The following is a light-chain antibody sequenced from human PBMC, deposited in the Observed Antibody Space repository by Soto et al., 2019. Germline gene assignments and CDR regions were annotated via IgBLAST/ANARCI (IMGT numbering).Light chain of an antibody. CDR2: AAS. J-gene: IGKJ4*01. V-gene: IGKV1-39*01. CDR1: QSISNH. CDR3: QQVNVYPST. Sequence: IQTSQSPSSLAASVVARAASTFRASQSISNHLNWYQQKPGKAPQLLIYAASTLQSGVPSRFSRGGSGTDFTLTISSLQPEDFATYYCQQVNVYPSTFGGGTKVDIK.